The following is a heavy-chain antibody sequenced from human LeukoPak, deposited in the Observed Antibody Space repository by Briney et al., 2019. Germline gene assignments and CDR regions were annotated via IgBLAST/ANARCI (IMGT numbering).Heavy chain of an antibody. CDR3: ARGLQYQLLKALGHYYMDV. J-gene: IGHJ6*03. Sequence: SVKVSCKASGGTFSSHAIAWVRQAPGQGPEWMGGIIPISGTANYAQKFQGRVTITTDEPTSTAYMELSSLTSDDTAVYYCARGLQYQLLKALGHYYMDVWAEGTTVTVSS. V-gene: IGHV1-69*05. CDR2: IIPISGTA. CDR1: GGTFSSHA. D-gene: IGHD2-2*01.